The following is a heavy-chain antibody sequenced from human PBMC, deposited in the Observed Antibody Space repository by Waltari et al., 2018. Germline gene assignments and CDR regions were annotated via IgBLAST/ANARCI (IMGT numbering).Heavy chain of an antibody. CDR2: IYLSGST. CDR3: AGRVATIWGGGSTYYFDY. Sequence: QLQLQESGPGLVKPSETLSLTCPVSGGSISISSYYWGWIRQPPGKGLEWIGGIYLSGSTYYNPSLKSRVTISVDTSKNQFSLKLSSVTAADTAGYFCAGRVATIWGGGSTYYFDYWGQGTLVTVSS. CDR1: GGSISISSYY. D-gene: IGHD5-12*01. J-gene: IGHJ4*02. V-gene: IGHV4-39*07.